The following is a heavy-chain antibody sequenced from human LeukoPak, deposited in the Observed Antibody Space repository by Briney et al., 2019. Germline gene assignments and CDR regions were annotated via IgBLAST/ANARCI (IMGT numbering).Heavy chain of an antibody. V-gene: IGHV3-53*05. CDR1: GFTVSSNY. J-gene: IGHJ4*02. Sequence: GGSLRPSCAASGFTVSSNYMNWVRQAPGKGLEWVSVIYSGGSTYYADSVKGRFTISRDNSKNTLYLQMNSLRAEDTAVYYCARRDGYNYDYWGQGTLVTVSS. D-gene: IGHD5-24*01. CDR2: IYSGGST. CDR3: ARRDGYNYDY.